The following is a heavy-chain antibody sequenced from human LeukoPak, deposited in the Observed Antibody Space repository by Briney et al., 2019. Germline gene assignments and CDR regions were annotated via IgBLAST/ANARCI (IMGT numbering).Heavy chain of an antibody. CDR1: GFTFSNYG. V-gene: IGHV3-33*01. CDR2: IWYDGSNK. CDR3: ARKVIATACTDY. J-gene: IGHJ4*02. D-gene: IGHD6-13*01. Sequence: GGSLRLSCAASGFTFSNYGMHWVRQAPGKGLEWVAVIWYDGSNKYYADSVKGRFTISRDNSKNTLYLQMNSLRAEDTAVYYCARKVIATACTDYWGQGTLVTVSS.